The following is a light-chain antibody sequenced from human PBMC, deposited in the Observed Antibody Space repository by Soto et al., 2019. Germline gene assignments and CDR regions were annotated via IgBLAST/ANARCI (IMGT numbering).Light chain of an antibody. CDR2: GAS. J-gene: IGKJ1*01. Sequence: EIVLTQSPGTLSLSPGERATLSCRASQSFSNNYLAWYQQKPGQSPRLLIYGASSRATGIADRFSGSGSGTDFTLTISRLEPEDFAVYYCQQYGGSSTFGQGTKVDI. CDR3: QQYGGSST. CDR1: QSFSNNY. V-gene: IGKV3-20*01.